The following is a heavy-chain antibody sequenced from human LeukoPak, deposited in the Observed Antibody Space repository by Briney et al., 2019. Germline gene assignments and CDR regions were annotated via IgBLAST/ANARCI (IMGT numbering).Heavy chain of an antibody. CDR1: GYPFTHHG. J-gene: IGHJ4*02. CDR3: ARDPSNSSGYHAHFDS. Sequence: GASVKVSCKASGYPFTHHGISWVRQAPGQGLEWMGWISCYNGDTIYAQNVQARVTMTTDASTRTAYIELRNLRSDDTAMYYCARDPSNSSGYHAHFDSWGQGTLVTVSS. V-gene: IGHV1-18*01. D-gene: IGHD3-22*01. CDR2: ISCYNGDT.